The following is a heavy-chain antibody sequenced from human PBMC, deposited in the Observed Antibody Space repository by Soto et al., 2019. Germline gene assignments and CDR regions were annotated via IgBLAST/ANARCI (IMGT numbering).Heavy chain of an antibody. D-gene: IGHD2-2*02. CDR2: ITSSGGNA. V-gene: IGHV3-11*01. J-gene: IGHJ5*02. CDR3: ARDMYTNSVNYFDL. Sequence: LSCAASGFSFKDYYMTWMRQTPEKGLEWISTITSSGGNAYYVASGKGRVTISRDNAHNSLYLQMSGLRAEDTALYYCARDMYTNSVNYFDLWGQGTLVTVSS. CDR1: GFSFKDYY.